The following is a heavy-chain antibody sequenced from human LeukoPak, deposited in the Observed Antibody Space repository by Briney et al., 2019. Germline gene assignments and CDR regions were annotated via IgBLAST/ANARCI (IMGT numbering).Heavy chain of an antibody. CDR2: SSAYNGNT. CDR3: ARDLENRITMVRGVLDY. Sequence: ASVKVSCKASGYTFTSYGISWVRQAPGQGLEWMGWSSAYNGNTNYAQKLQGRVTMTTDTSTSTAYMELRSLRSDDTAVYYCARDLENRITMVRGVLDYWGQGTLVTVSS. D-gene: IGHD3-10*01. CDR1: GYTFTSYG. J-gene: IGHJ4*02. V-gene: IGHV1-18*01.